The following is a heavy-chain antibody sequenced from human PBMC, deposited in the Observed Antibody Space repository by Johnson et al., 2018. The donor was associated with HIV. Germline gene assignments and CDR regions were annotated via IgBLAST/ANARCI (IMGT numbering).Heavy chain of an antibody. Sequence: MLLVESGGGLVQPGGSLRLSCAASGITVSSNYMSWVRQAPGKGLEWVSVIFSVGNTYYADSVKGRFTISRDSANNMVYLQMDSLRPEDTAVYYCARDGRDWVTRGAFDSWGQGTVVTVSS. V-gene: IGHV3-66*02. CDR1: GITVSSNY. CDR2: IFSVGNT. J-gene: IGHJ3*02. D-gene: IGHD3/OR15-3a*01. CDR3: ARDGRDWVTRGAFDS.